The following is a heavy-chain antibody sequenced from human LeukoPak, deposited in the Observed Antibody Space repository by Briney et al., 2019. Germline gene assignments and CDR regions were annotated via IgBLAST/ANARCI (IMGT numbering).Heavy chain of an antibody. Sequence: PGEYLKISCKGSGYSFTSYWIGWVRQMPGKGLEWMGIIYPSDSDTRYSPSFQGQVTISADKSINTAYLRWSSLKSSDTAIYYCATKEAMIGAFDIWGQGTMVTVSS. CDR2: IYPSDSDT. J-gene: IGHJ3*02. CDR1: GYSFTSYW. CDR3: ATKEAMIGAFDI. V-gene: IGHV5-51*01. D-gene: IGHD2-21*01.